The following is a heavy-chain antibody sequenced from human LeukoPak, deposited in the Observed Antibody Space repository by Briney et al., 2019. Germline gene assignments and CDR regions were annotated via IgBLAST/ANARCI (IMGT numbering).Heavy chain of an antibody. D-gene: IGHD5-24*01. CDR3: ARSRDGYNSKLGDFDL. CDR1: GYTFTGYY. J-gene: IGHJ2*01. CDR2: INPNSGGT. Sequence: VASVKVSCKASGYTFTGYYMHWVRQAPGQGLEWMGRINPNSGGTNYAQKFQGRVTMTRDTSVSTAYMELSRLKSDDTAVYYCARSRDGYNSKLGDFDLWGRGTLVTVSS. V-gene: IGHV1-2*06.